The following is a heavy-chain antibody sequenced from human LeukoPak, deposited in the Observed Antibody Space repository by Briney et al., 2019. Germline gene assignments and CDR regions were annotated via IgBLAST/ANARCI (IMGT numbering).Heavy chain of an antibody. CDR2: IYYSGST. CDR3: ASGYYDSSGY. J-gene: IGHJ4*02. CDR1: GGSISSSSYY. V-gene: IGHV4-39*07. Sequence: SETLFLTCTVSGGSISSSSYYWGWIRQPPGKGLEWIGSIYYSGSTYYNPSLKSRVTISVDTSKNQFSLKLSSVTAADTAVYYCASGYYDSSGYWGQGTLVTVSS. D-gene: IGHD3-22*01.